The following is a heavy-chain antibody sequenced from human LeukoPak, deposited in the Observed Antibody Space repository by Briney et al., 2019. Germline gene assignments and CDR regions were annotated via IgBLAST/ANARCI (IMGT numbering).Heavy chain of an antibody. V-gene: IGHV1-8*01. CDR3: ARDGAAVASYMDY. D-gene: IGHD6-19*01. J-gene: IGHJ4*02. CDR1: GYTFTNYD. CDR2: MSPNSGNT. Sequence: ASVKVSCKASGYTFTNYDINWVRQATGQGLEWVGWMSPNSGNTGYAQKFQGRVTMTRDTSTSTVYMELSSLRSEDTAVYYCARDGAAVASYMDYWGQGTLVTVSS.